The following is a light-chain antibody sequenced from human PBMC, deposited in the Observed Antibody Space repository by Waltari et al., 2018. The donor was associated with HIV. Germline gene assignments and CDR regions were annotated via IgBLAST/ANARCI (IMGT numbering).Light chain of an antibody. V-gene: IGLV3-21*04. CDR1: NIGSKS. J-gene: IGLJ2*01. CDR3: QVWDSSSEHVV. CDR2: YDR. Sequence: SYVLTQPPSVSVAPGTTARITCGGNNIGSKSVHWYQHKPGQAPVLVIYYDRERPSGIPARFSGSDSGNTATLTINRVEAGDEADDYCQVWDSSSEHVVFGGGTKLTVL.